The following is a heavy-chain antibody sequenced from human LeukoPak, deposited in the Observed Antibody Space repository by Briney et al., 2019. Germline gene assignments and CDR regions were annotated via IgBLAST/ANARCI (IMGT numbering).Heavy chain of an antibody. D-gene: IGHD3-22*01. CDR1: GLTVSSNY. J-gene: IGHJ3*02. CDR3: ARDRRVTMIVVDHDAFDI. CDR2: IYSGGTT. V-gene: IGHV3-53*01. Sequence: GGSLRLSCAASGLTVSSNYMSWVRQAPGKGLEWVSVIYSGGTTYYADSVKGRFTISRDNSKNTLYLQMDSLRAEDTAVYYCARDRRVTMIVVDHDAFDIWGQGTMVTVSS.